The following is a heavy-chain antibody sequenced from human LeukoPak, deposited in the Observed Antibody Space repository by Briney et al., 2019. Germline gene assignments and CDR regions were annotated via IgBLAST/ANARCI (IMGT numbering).Heavy chain of an antibody. CDR2: INPNSAGT. V-gene: IGHV1-2*02. CDR1: GYTFTDYY. D-gene: IGHD6-13*01. CDR3: ARAAWSATSKFVS. Sequence: GASVKVSCKASGYTFTDYYLHWLRQDPGQGLEWVGWINPNSAGTEYAQEFQGRVTMTRDTSNSTAYMELSRLRPDDTAVYYCARAAWSATSKFVSWGQGTRVTVSS. J-gene: IGHJ5*01.